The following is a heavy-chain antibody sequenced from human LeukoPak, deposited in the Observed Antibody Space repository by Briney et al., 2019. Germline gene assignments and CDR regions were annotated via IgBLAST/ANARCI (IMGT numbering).Heavy chain of an antibody. CDR1: GGSISSGDYY. Sequence: SQTLSLTCTVSGGSISSGDYYWSWIRQPPGKGLEWIGYIYYSGSTYYNPSLKSRVTISVDMSKNQFSLKLSSVTAADTAVYYCAREQKAAAGPYWFDPWGQGTLVTVSS. CDR3: AREQKAAAGPYWFDP. CDR2: IYYSGST. J-gene: IGHJ5*02. D-gene: IGHD6-13*01. V-gene: IGHV4-30-4*01.